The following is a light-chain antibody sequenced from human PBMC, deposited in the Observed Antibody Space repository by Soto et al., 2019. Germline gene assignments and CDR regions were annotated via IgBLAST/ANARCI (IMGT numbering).Light chain of an antibody. J-gene: IGKJ1*01. CDR2: QAS. Sequence: DIPMTQSPSTLSASVGDRVTITCRASQSISSWLAWYQQKPGKAPKLLISQASNLESGVPSRFSGSGSGTEFTLTISSLQPDDFATYYCQHYHSFPWTFGQGTKVDIK. CDR1: QSISSW. CDR3: QHYHSFPWT. V-gene: IGKV1-5*03.